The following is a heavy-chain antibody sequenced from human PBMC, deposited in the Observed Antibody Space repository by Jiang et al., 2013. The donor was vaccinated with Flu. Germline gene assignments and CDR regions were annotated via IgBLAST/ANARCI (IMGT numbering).Heavy chain of an antibody. D-gene: IGHD4-17*01. CDR1: GGSISSNNW. J-gene: IGHJ6*03. CDR2: IYHSGST. V-gene: IGHV4-4*02. CDR3: ARQLDYGAVNYYYYYYMDV. Sequence: GSGLVKPSGTLSLTCAVSGGSISSNNWWNWVRQPPGKGLEWIGEIYHSGSTNYNPSLKSRVTISVDKSKNQFSLRLSSVTAADTAVYYCARQLDYGAVNYYYYYYMDVWGKGTTVTVSS.